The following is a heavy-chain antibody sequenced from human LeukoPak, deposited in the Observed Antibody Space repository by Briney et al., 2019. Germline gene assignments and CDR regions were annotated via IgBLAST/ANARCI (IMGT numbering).Heavy chain of an antibody. CDR2: IFYSGRT. CDR3: ARGIPYYYYYMDV. Sequence: SETLSLTCTVSGGSISSYYWNWIRQPPGKGLEWIGYIFYSGRTNYNPSLKSRVTISVDTSKNQFSLKLSSVTAADTAVYYCARGIPYYYYYMDVWGKGTTVTVSS. V-gene: IGHV4-59*12. CDR1: GGSISSYY. J-gene: IGHJ6*03.